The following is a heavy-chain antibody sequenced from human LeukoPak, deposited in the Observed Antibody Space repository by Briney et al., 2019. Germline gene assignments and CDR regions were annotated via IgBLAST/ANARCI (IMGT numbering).Heavy chain of an antibody. D-gene: IGHD1-26*01. CDR2: IHHGGST. J-gene: IGHJ5*02. V-gene: IGHV4-38-2*02. CDR1: GYSISSGYY. Sequence: SETLSLTCTVSGYSISSGYYWGWIRQPPGKGLEWIGSIHHGGSTFYNPSLKSRVTISVDRSKNQFSLKLSSVTAADTAVYYCASLGMGGATTNWFDPWGQGTLVTVSS. CDR3: ASLGMGGATTNWFDP.